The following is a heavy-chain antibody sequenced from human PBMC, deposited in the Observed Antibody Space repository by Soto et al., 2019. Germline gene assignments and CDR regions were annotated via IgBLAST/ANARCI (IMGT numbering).Heavy chain of an antibody. V-gene: IGHV3-11*01. CDR1: GFTFSDYN. Sequence: PGGSLRLSCAASGFTFSDYNMTWIRQAPGKGLEWVSYISRSGSIISYADSVKGRFTISRDNAKNSLYLQMNSLRAEDTAVYYCARDLGYYDGSGYFDYWGQGILVTVSS. J-gene: IGHJ4*02. CDR2: ISRSGSII. D-gene: IGHD3-22*01. CDR3: ARDLGYYDGSGYFDY.